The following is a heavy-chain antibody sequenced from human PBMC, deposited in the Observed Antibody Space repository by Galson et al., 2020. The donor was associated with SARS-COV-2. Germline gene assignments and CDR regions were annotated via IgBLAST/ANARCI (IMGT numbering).Heavy chain of an antibody. CDR1: GFTFGDYA. CDR2: IRSKAYGGTT. V-gene: IGHV3-49*04. J-gene: IGHJ6*03. CDR3: SKLGEYYYYYMDV. Sequence: GGSLRLSCTASGFTFGDYAMSWVRQAPGKGLEWVGFIRSKAYGGTTEYAASVKGRFTISRDDSKSIAYLQMNSLKTEDTAVYYCSKLGEYYYYYMDVWGKGTTVTVSS. D-gene: IGHD3-16*01.